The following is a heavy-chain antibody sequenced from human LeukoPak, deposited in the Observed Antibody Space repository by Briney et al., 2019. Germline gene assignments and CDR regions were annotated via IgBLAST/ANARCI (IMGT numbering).Heavy chain of an antibody. V-gene: IGHV3-30*04. CDR3: ARVGGYF. CDR1: GFTFSIYA. D-gene: IGHD3-10*01. J-gene: IGHJ4*02. CDR2: ISYDGSNK. Sequence: PGGSLRLSCAASGFTFSIYAMYWVRQAPGKGLEWVAVISYDGSNKYYADSVKGRFTISRDNSENTLYLQMNSLRAEDTAVYYCARVGGYFGGQGTLVTVSS.